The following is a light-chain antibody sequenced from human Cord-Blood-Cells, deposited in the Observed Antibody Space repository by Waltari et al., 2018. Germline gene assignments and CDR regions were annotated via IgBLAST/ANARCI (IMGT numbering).Light chain of an antibody. CDR1: SLRSYY. CDR3: NSRDSSGNQWV. J-gene: IGLJ3*02. Sequence: SSELTQDPAVSVALGQTVRITCQGDSLRSYYASWYQQKPGQAPDLVIYGKTNRPSGIRDRFSGSSSGNSASVTITGAQAEDEADYYCNSRDSSGNQWVFGGGTKLTVL. CDR2: GKT. V-gene: IGLV3-19*01.